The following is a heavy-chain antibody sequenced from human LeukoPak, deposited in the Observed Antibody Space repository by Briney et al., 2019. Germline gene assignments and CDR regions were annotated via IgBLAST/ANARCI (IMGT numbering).Heavy chain of an antibody. J-gene: IGHJ3*02. CDR2: ISSSGSTI. Sequence: GGSLRLSCAASGFTLSSYEMNWVRQAPGKGLEWVSYISSSGSTIYYADSMKGRFTISRDNAKNSLYLQMNSLRAEDTGVYYLGRDGGIGVAGDAFDIWGQGKKVTVSS. CDR3: GRDGGIGVAGDAFDI. CDR1: GFTLSSYE. D-gene: IGHD6-19*01. V-gene: IGHV3-48*03.